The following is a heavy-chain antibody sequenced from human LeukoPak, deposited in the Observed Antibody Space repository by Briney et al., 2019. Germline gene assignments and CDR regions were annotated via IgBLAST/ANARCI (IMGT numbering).Heavy chain of an antibody. Sequence: GGSLRLSRAASGFIFRNYAMSWVRQGPARGLEWVSSLRGDGETFYADSVKGRFTLSRDDSRNTVYLQLNNLRVEDTAIYYCAKASWVSNVDAVLWGQGTLVTVSS. CDR2: LRGDGET. J-gene: IGHJ4*02. CDR1: GFIFRNYA. V-gene: IGHV3-23*01. CDR3: AKASWVSNVDAVL. D-gene: IGHD3-16*01.